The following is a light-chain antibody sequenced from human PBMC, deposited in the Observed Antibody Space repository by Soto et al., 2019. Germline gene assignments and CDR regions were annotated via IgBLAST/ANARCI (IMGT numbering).Light chain of an antibody. V-gene: IGLV1-47*01. CDR3: ATWDANLSGL. J-gene: IGLJ3*02. CDR2: RNN. Sequence: QSVLTQPPSASGTPGQRVTISCSGSSSNIGTNYVYWYQHLPGTDPKLLIYRNNQRPSGVPDRFSGSKSGTSASLAISGLRSEDEADYYCATWDANLSGLFGGGTKLTVL. CDR1: SSNIGTNY.